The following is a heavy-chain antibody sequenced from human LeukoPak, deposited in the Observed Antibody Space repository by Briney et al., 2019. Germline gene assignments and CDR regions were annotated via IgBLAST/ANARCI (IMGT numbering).Heavy chain of an antibody. D-gene: IGHD1-26*01. CDR2: ISGYAGNT. Sequence: GASVKVSCKASGYTFTSHGITWVRQAPGQGLECMGWISGYAGNTYYAQRLQGRVTMTTDTSTTTAYMELRSLRSDDTAVYYCARVHGGSYDDAFDIWGQGTMVTVSS. CDR1: GYTFTSHG. V-gene: IGHV1-18*01. J-gene: IGHJ3*02. CDR3: ARVHGGSYDDAFDI.